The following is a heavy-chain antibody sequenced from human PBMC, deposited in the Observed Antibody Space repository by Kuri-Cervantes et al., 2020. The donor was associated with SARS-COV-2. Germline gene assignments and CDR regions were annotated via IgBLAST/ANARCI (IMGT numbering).Heavy chain of an antibody. Sequence: GSLRLSCTVSGCSISSSSYYWGWIRQPPGKGLEWIGSIYYSGSTYYNPSLKSRVTISVDTSKNQFSLKLSSVTAAATAVYYCARDADGGNGEDYYYYSMDVWGKGTTITVSS. V-gene: IGHV4-39*07. CDR1: GCSISSSSYY. CDR2: IYYSGST. J-gene: IGHJ6*03. CDR3: ARDADGGNGEDYYYYSMDV. D-gene: IGHD4-23*01.